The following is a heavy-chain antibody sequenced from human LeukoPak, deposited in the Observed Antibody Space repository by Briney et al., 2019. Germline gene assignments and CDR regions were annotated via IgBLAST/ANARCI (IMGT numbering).Heavy chain of an antibody. CDR1: GYLFTHYY. D-gene: IGHD1-14*01. J-gene: IGHJ1*01. V-gene: IGHV1-2*02. CDR2: INPATGMNPNSGGR. Sequence: GASVKVSCTASGYLFTHYYIHWVRQAPGQRLEWMGWINPATGMNPNSGGRFYAQKFRDRISMSTDTSITTVYMKLSSLTSDDTALYYSTRGKKPLPEFEHWGQGSLLTVSS. CDR3: TRGKKPLPEFEH.